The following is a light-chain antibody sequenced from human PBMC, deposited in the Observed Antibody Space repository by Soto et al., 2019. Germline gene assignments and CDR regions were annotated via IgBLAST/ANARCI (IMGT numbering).Light chain of an antibody. CDR2: DAS. J-gene: IGKJ1*01. V-gene: IGKV1-5*01. CDR3: QQYYNYPWT. Sequence: DIQMTQSPSTLSASVGDTVTITCRASQSISNWLAWYQQKPGKAPRLLIYDASSLESGVPSRVSGSGSGTEFTLTIASLQPDDFATYSCQQYYNYPWTFGQGTKVDIK. CDR1: QSISNW.